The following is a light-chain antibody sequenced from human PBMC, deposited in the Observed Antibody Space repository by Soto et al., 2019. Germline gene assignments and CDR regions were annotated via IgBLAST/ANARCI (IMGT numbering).Light chain of an antibody. V-gene: IGLV2-14*03. J-gene: IGLJ2*01. CDR1: SSDVGAYNY. Sequence: QSVLTQPASVSGSPGQSITISCTGASSDVGAYNYVSWYQQHPGKAPKLMIYDVSNRPSGVSSRFSGSKSGNTASLAISGLQAEDEADYYCSSYTSITKVFGGGTKVTVL. CDR3: SSYTSITKV. CDR2: DVS.